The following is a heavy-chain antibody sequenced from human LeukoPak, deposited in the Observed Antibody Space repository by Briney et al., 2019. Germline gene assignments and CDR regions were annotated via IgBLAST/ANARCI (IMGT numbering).Heavy chain of an antibody. V-gene: IGHV3-11*01. CDR3: AGDGHGLGFCSSDSCAYYMDV. J-gene: IGHJ6*03. D-gene: IGHD2-15*01. CDR1: GFTFRDFF. CDR2: IGTSGTNI. Sequence: PGGSLRLSCAASGFTFRDFFINWLRQTPGKGPEWVSNIGTSGTNIHYADSVKGRFIISRDDAKNSVYLELNSLRVEDTAVYYCAGDGHGLGFCSSDSCAYYMDVWGKGTTVTVS.